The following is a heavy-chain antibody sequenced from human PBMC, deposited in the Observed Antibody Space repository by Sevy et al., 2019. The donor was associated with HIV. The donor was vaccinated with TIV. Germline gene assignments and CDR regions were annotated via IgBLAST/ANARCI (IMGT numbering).Heavy chain of an antibody. CDR3: ARLGSSGWAGMDV. CDR1: GFTFSTYS. V-gene: IGHV3-21*01. CDR2: ISGLSNYI. J-gene: IGHJ6*02. Sequence: GRSLRLSCVASGFTFSTYSMNWVRQAPGKGLEWVSSISGLSNYIYYSDSVRGRFTISRDNAKNSLYLQMNSLRAEDTALYYCARLGSSGWAGMDVWGQGTTVTVSS. D-gene: IGHD6-19*01.